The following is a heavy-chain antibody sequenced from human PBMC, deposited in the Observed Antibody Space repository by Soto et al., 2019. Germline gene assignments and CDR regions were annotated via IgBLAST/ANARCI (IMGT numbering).Heavy chain of an antibody. D-gene: IGHD2-8*01. CDR1: GYAFGAYY. CDR3: AKARVRTPNGADSFDV. V-gene: IGHV1-2*02. J-gene: IGHJ3*01. CDR2: INPHGGGA. Sequence: QVQLVQSGAEVKKPGASVKVSCKASGYAFGAYYIYWVRQAPGQGLEWMGYINPHGGGARYVQEFRDRLTITTDTPKDTAYMELRSLTYDDTAIYSCAKARVRTPNGADSFDVWGRGTSVTVS.